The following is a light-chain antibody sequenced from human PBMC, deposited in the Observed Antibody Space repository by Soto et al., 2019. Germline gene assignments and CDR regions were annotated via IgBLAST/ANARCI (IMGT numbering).Light chain of an antibody. Sequence: IVLTQSPATLSLSPGERATLSCRASQSVSSYLAWYQQKPGQAPRLLIYDASNRATGIPARFSGSGSGTDFTLTISSLEPEDFAVYYCRQRSNWPPTFGQGTRLEIK. CDR2: DAS. J-gene: IGKJ5*01. V-gene: IGKV3-11*01. CDR3: RQRSNWPPT. CDR1: QSVSSY.